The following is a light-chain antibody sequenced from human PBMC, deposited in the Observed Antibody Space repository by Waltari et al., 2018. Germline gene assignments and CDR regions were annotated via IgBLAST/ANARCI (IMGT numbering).Light chain of an antibody. CDR3: AVWDDSLDGLV. J-gene: IGLJ2*01. CDR1: SSSIKTNP. CDR2: SNN. Sequence: QSALTQPLSASGTPGQRVTISCSGSSSSIKTNPVNWYQHLPGTAPKLLIYSNNQRTSGVPGRISGSKSGTSASLAISGPQSEDEGDYYCAVWDDSLDGLVFGGGTKLTVL. V-gene: IGLV1-44*01.